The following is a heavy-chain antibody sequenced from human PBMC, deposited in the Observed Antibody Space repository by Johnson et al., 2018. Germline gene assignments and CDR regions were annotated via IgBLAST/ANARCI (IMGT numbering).Heavy chain of an antibody. Sequence: QVQLQESGGGVVQPGRSLRLSCAASGFIFSNYAMHWVRQAPGKGLEWVAVILYDGGNKYYADSVKGRFTISRDNSKTALYLQMNSLKAEDTAVYSCSTETDGFDSWGQGTLVTVSS. CDR2: ILYDGGNK. CDR1: GFIFSNYA. V-gene: IGHV3-30*03. CDR3: STETDGFDS. J-gene: IGHJ3*02.